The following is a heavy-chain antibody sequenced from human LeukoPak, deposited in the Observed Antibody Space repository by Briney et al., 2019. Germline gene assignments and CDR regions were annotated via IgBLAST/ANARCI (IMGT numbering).Heavy chain of an antibody. V-gene: IGHV3-21*04. D-gene: IGHD2-2*01. CDR1: GFTFSSYS. CDR3: ARVVPAAMIYYYYGMDV. Sequence: PGGSLRLSCAASGFTFSSYSMNWVRQAPGKGLEWVSSISSSSSYIYYADSVKGRFTISRDNAKNSLYLQMNSLRSDDTAVYYCARVVPAAMIYYYYGMDVWGQGTTVTVSS. J-gene: IGHJ6*02. CDR2: ISSSSSYI.